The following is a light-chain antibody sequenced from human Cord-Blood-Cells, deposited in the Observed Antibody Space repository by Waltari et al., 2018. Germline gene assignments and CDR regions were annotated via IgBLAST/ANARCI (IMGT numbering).Light chain of an antibody. CDR1: QSVSSN. CDR2: GAS. J-gene: IGKJ2*03. Sequence: EIVMTHSSATLYVSPGERATLSCRASQSVSSNLAWYQQKPGQAPRLLIYGASTRATGIPARFSGSGSGTEFTLTISSLQSEDFAVYYCQQYNNWPPNSFGQGTKLEIK. CDR3: QQYNNWPPNS. V-gene: IGKV3-15*01.